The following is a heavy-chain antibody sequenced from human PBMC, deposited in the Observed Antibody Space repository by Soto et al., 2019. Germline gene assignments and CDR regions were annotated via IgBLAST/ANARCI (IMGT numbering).Heavy chain of an antibody. V-gene: IGHV1-18*01. CDR1: GYSFANQA. Sequence: QVQLVQSGTEVKKPGASVKVSCKTSGYSFANQAINWVRQAPGQGLEWLGWISGRSGNSNYAETVRGRVTMTTDTSTGTAYLELSALTTDDTAVYYCARGYDSSAYFYPLGDGMDVWGQGTTVTVSS. CDR3: ARGYDSSAYFYPLGDGMDV. J-gene: IGHJ6*02. D-gene: IGHD3-22*01. CDR2: ISGRSGNS.